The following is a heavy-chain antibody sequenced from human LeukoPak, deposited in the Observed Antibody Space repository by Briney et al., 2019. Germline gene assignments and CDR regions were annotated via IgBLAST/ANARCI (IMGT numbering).Heavy chain of an antibody. Sequence: GASVKVSCKASGYTFTGYYMHWVRQAPGQGLEWMGWINPNSGGTNYAQKFQGRVTMTTDTSTSTAYMELRSLRSDDTAVYYCARTVVPAAMFDYWGQGTLVTVSS. V-gene: IGHV1-2*02. J-gene: IGHJ4*02. D-gene: IGHD2-2*01. CDR3: ARTVVPAAMFDY. CDR2: INPNSGGT. CDR1: GYTFTGYY.